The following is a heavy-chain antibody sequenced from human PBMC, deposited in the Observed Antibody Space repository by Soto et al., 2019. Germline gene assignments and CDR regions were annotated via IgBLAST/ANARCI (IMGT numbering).Heavy chain of an antibody. D-gene: IGHD3-16*01. V-gene: IGHV1-18*01. CDR3: VMVDNYVTPTPQDV. Sequence: QVQLVQSGDEVKKPGASAKVSCKASGYIFVNYGIAWVRQAPGQGLEWMGWISPYTGNTHSASKVQGRLTMTTDTPTSTADMHVGRLTSDDTAVYYCVMVDNYVTPTPQDVWGQGTTVTVSS. J-gene: IGHJ6*02. CDR1: GYIFVNYG. CDR2: ISPYTGNT.